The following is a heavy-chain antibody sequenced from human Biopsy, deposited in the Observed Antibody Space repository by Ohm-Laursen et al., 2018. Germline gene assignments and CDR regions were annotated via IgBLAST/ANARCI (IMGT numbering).Heavy chain of an antibody. D-gene: IGHD3-10*01. CDR3: ARDRYYGSESYYSHYNMDV. CDR1: GFTFSSYG. J-gene: IGHJ6*02. V-gene: IGHV3-33*01. Sequence: SLRLSCTATGFTFSSYGIHWVRQAPGKGLEWVAVIWYDGSNKYSADSVKGRFSISRDNSKNTVYLQMNSLRAADTAVYYCARDRYYGSESYYSHYNMDVWGQGTTVSVSS. CDR2: IWYDGSNK.